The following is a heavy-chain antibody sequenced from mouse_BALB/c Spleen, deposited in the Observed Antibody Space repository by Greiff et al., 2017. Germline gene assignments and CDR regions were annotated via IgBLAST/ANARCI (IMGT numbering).Heavy chain of an antibody. J-gene: IGHJ4*01. V-gene: IGHV1S29*02. CDR3: ARWNYYGSSPSYAMDY. Sequence: VQLKESGPELVKPGASVKISCKASGYTFTDYNMHWVKQSHGKSLEWIGYIYPYNGGTGYNQKFKSKATLTVDNSSSTAYMELRSLTSEDSAVYYCARWNYYGSSPSYAMDYWGQGTSVTVSS. CDR1: GYTFTDYN. CDR2: IYPYNGGT. D-gene: IGHD1-1*01.